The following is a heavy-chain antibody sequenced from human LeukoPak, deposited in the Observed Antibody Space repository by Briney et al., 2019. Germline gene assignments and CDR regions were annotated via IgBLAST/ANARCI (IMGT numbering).Heavy chain of an antibody. Sequence: GGSLRLSCAASRFTFSSYAMSWVSQAQGKGLEWVSAISGSGGSTYYADSVKGRFTISRDNSKNTLYLQMNSLRAEDTAVYYCANLRVRGAKDGVDYWGQGTLFTVSS. CDR3: ANLRVRGAKDGVDY. CDR2: ISGSGGST. J-gene: IGHJ4*02. CDR1: RFTFSSYA. D-gene: IGHD3-10*01. V-gene: IGHV3-23*01.